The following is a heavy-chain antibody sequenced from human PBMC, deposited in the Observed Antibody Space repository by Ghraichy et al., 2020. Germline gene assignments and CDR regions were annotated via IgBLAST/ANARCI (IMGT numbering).Heavy chain of an antibody. D-gene: IGHD3-3*01. V-gene: IGHV5-51*01. Sequence: GESLNISCKGSGYSFTSYWIGWVRQMPGKGLEWMGIIYPGDSDTRYSPSFQDQVTISADKSISTAYLQWSSLKASDTAMYYCARHLGFSIFGVVTLPYYYGMDVWGQGTTVTVSS. CDR2: IYPGDSDT. CDR3: ARHLGFSIFGVVTLPYYYGMDV. J-gene: IGHJ6*02. CDR1: GYSFTSYW.